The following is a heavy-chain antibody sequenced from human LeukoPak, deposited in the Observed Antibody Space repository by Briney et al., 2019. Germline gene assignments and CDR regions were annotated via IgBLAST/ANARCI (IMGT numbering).Heavy chain of an antibody. CDR3: AREVYDSSGYYPPPLWYYYYMDV. Sequence: ASVKVSCKASGYTFTIYGISWGRHAPGQGLEWMGWISAYNGNTNYAQKLQSRVTMTADTSTSTAYMELRSLRSDDTAVYYGAREVYDSSGYYPPPLWYYYYMDVWGKGTTVTVSS. D-gene: IGHD3-22*01. CDR1: GYTFTIYG. V-gene: IGHV1-18*01. CDR2: ISAYNGNT. J-gene: IGHJ6*03.